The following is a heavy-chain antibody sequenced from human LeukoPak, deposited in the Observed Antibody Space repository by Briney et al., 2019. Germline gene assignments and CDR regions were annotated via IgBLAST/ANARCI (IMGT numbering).Heavy chain of an antibody. J-gene: IGHJ4*01. CDR3: ASSYYDGSEVDF. V-gene: IGHV3-7*01. D-gene: IGHD3-22*01. CDR1: GFTFSSYW. Sequence: PGGSLRLSCAASGFTFSSYWMSWVRQAPGKGLEWVANIKQDGSEKYYVDSVKGRFTISRDNAKNSLYLQMNSLRGEDTVVYYWASSYYDGSEVDFWGQGTLVTVSS. CDR2: IKQDGSEK.